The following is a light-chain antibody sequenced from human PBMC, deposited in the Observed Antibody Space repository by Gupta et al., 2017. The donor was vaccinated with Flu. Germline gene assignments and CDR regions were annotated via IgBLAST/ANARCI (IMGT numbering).Light chain of an antibody. CDR1: SGHSSYA. CDR2: LNSDGSH. Sequence: VKLTCTLSSGHSSYAIAWHQQQPEKGPRYLMKLNSDGSHCKGDGIPDRFSGSSSGAERYLTISSLQSEDEADYYWQTWGTDIRVFGGGTKLTVL. V-gene: IGLV4-69*01. CDR3: QTWGTDIRV. J-gene: IGLJ3*02.